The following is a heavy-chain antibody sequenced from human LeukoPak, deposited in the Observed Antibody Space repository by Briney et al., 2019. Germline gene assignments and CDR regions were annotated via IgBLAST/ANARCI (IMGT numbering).Heavy chain of an antibody. CDR3: ASNSGSYPGY. CDR2: INPSGGST. CDR1: GYTLTELS. Sequence: ASVKVSCKVSGYTLTELSMHWVRQAPGQGLEWMGIINPSGGSTSYAQKFQGRVTMTRDTSTSTVYMELSSLRSDDTAVYYCASNSGSYPGYWGQGTLVTVSS. J-gene: IGHJ4*02. D-gene: IGHD1-26*01. V-gene: IGHV1-46*01.